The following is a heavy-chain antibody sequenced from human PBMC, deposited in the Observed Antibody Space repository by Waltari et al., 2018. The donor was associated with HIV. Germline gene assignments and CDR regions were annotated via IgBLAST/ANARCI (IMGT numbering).Heavy chain of an antibody. Sequence: QVQLVQSGAEVKKPGASVRVSCKTSGYTFTSYSIHWLRQAHGQGPEWVGGIQAGTVNTKISQKLRGRVTFTRDTSASSVYMVLSSLRSEDTAVYYCAALDFSNSRFYYYGMDVWGQGTTVAVSS. CDR3: AALDFSNSRFYYYGMDV. CDR2: IQAGTVNT. D-gene: IGHD1-1*01. CDR1: GYTFTSYS. J-gene: IGHJ6*02. V-gene: IGHV1-3*01.